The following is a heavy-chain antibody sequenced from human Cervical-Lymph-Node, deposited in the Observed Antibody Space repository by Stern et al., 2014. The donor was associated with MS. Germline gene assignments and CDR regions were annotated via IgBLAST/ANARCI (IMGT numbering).Heavy chain of an antibody. J-gene: IGHJ4*02. CDR3: AREPLPFDS. D-gene: IGHD1-26*01. V-gene: IGHV3-30*03. Sequence: VQLVESGGDVVQPGMSLRLSCEVSGFTFSAYGMHWVRQTPDKGLEWVAVISYDGSNNFYGDSVKGRFTISRDDSKATLYLQMNSLRPNDTAIYFCAREPLPFDSWGQGTLVTVSS. CDR1: GFTFSAYG. CDR2: ISYDGSNN.